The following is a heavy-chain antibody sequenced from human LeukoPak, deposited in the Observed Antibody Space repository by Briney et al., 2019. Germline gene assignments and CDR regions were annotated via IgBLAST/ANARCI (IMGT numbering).Heavy chain of an antibody. CDR2: ISWNSGSI. CDR1: GFTFNDYA. D-gene: IGHD6-6*01. CDR3: AKAVTAYSSSNFDY. V-gene: IGHV3-9*01. Sequence: GGSLRLSCAASGFTFNDYAMHWVRQAPGKGLEWVSGISWNSGSIGYADSVKGRFTISRDNAMNSLYLQMNSLRAEDTALYYCAKAVTAYSSSNFDYWGQGTLVTVSS. J-gene: IGHJ4*02.